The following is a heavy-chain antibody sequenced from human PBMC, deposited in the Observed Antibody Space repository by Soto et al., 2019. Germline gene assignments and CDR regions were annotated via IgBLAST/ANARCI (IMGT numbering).Heavy chain of an antibody. Sequence: SETLSLTCTVSGGSISSGDYYGSWIRQPPGKGLEWIGYIYYSGSTYYNPSLKSRVTISVDTSKNQFSLKLSSVTAADTAVYYCARFVQDDYGDYGSRLDYWGQGTLVTVSS. CDR2: IYYSGST. J-gene: IGHJ4*02. CDR1: GGSISSGDYY. D-gene: IGHD4-17*01. V-gene: IGHV4-30-4*01. CDR3: ARFVQDDYGDYGSRLDY.